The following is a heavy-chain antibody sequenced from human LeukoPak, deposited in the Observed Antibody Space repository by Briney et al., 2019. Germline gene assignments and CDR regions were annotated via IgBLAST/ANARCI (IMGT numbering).Heavy chain of an antibody. D-gene: IGHD6-13*01. J-gene: IGHJ5*02. Sequence: PSETLSLTCTVSGGSISSYYWSWIRQPPGKGLEWIGYIYYSGSTNYNPSLKSRVTISVDTSKNQFSLKLSSVTAADTAVYYCARVRIAAAGAGNWFDPWGQGTLVTVSS. CDR1: GGSISSYY. CDR2: IYYSGST. CDR3: ARVRIAAAGAGNWFDP. V-gene: IGHV4-59*01.